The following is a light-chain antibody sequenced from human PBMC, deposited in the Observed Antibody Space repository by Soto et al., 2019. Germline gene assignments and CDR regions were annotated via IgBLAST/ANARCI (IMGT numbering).Light chain of an antibody. CDR2: LGS. J-gene: IGKJ1*01. Sequence: DIVMTQSPLSLPVTPGEPASISCRSSQSLLHSNGYNYLDWYLQKPGQSPQLLIYLGSNRASGVPERFSDSGSGTDFTLAISRVEAEDVGVYYCMQALQTPAFGQGTKVEI. CDR3: MQALQTPA. V-gene: IGKV2-28*01. CDR1: QSLLHSNGYNY.